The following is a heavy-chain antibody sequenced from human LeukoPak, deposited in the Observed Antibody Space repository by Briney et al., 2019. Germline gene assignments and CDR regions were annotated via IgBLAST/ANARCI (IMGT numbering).Heavy chain of an antibody. CDR2: ISSSSSYI. CDR1: GFTFSSYS. Sequence: PGGSLRLSCAASGFTFSSYSMNWVRQAPGKGLEWVSSISSSSSYIYYADSVKGRFTISRDNAKNSLYLQMNSLRAEDTAVYYCARHEEEQWLVDYYYGMDVWGQGTTVTVSS. J-gene: IGHJ6*02. CDR3: ARHEEEQWLVDYYYGMDV. D-gene: IGHD6-19*01. V-gene: IGHV3-21*01.